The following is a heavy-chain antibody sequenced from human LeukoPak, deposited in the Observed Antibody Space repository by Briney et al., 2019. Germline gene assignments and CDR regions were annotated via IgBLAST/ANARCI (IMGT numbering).Heavy chain of an antibody. J-gene: IGHJ3*02. CDR2: IYYSENT. CDR1: GGSVSSFY. Sequence: SETLSLACTVSGGSVSSFYWSWIRQPPAKGLEWIGYIYYSENTNYNPSLKGRVSISADTSKNQFSLRLSSVTAADTAIYYCVRAKYYDSSGYYFVHAFDIWGQGTMVTVSS. CDR3: VRAKYYDSSGYYFVHAFDI. D-gene: IGHD3-22*01. V-gene: IGHV4-59*02.